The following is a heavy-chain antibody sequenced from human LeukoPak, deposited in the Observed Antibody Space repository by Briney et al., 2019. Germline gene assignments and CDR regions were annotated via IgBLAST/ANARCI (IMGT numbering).Heavy chain of an antibody. CDR1: TLTFSSYE. Sequence: QPGGSLRLSCATSTLTFSSYEMNWVRQAPGKGLEWISYISSSGATIYYADSVKGRFTISRDNAKNSLYLQMNSLRAEDTAVYYCAKVADYGDYAPLGHWGQETQVTVSS. D-gene: IGHD4-17*01. CDR2: ISSSGATI. V-gene: IGHV3-48*03. CDR3: AKVADYGDYAPLGH. J-gene: IGHJ4*01.